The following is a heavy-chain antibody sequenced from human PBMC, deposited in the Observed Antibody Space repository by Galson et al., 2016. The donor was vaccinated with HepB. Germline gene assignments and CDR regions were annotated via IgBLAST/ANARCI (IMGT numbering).Heavy chain of an antibody. Sequence: SLRLSCAASGLTFSNYGMHWVRQAPGKGLEWVAVISYDGTKRSYGDSVRGRFTISRDNSKNTLYLEMNSPRAEDTAVYYCAKDEYTIGWGPPWFDPWGQGTLVTVSS. CDR1: GLTFSNYG. J-gene: IGHJ5*02. CDR3: AKDEYTIGWGPPWFDP. D-gene: IGHD3-10*01. CDR2: ISYDGTKR. V-gene: IGHV3-30*18.